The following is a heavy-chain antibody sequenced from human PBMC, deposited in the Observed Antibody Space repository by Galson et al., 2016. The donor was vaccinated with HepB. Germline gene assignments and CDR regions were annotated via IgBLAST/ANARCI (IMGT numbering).Heavy chain of an antibody. J-gene: IGHJ3*02. CDR1: GGSINRSNFY. CDR3: ARHGREDLWLGPATFDM. CDR2: IYYSGST. Sequence: LSLTCTVSGGSINRSNFYWGWIRQPPGKGLEWIGSIYYSGSTYYSPSLESRVTISVDTSKNQFSLRLNSVTAADTALYYCARHGREDLWLGPATFDMWGQGTMVAVSS. D-gene: IGHD6-19*01. V-gene: IGHV4-39*01.